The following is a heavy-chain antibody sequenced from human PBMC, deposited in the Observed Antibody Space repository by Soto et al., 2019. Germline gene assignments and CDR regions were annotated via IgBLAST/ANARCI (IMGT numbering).Heavy chain of an antibody. D-gene: IGHD2-8*01. J-gene: IGHJ3*02. CDR1: GFTFTSSA. CDR3: AADRYCTNGVCPDDAFDI. Sequence: SVKVSCKASGFTFTSSAVQWVRQARGQRLGWIGWIIVGSGNTNYAQKFQERVTITRDMSTSTAYMELSSLRSEDTAVYYCAADRYCTNGVCPDDAFDIWGQGTMVTVSS. V-gene: IGHV1-58*01. CDR2: IIVGSGNT.